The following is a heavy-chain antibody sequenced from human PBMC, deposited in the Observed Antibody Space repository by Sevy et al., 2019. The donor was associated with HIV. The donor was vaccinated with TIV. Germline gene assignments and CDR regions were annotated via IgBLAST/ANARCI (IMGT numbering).Heavy chain of an antibody. V-gene: IGHV1-18*01. J-gene: IGHJ6*03. CDR2: ISDYNGHT. Sequence: ASVKVSCKAFGYTLSNYAFSWVRQAPGQGLEWMGGISDYNGHTNYAQNFQDRVTMTTDISTSTAYMELRSLRSDDTAVYYCARLFSGYMDVWGKGTTVTVSS. CDR3: ARLFSGYMDV. CDR1: GYTLSNYA. D-gene: IGHD3-10*02.